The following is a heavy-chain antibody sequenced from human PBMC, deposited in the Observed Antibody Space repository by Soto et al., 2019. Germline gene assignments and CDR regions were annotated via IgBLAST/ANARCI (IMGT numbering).Heavy chain of an antibody. D-gene: IGHD3-22*01. CDR3: ARAGAYYHDSSGYYYADY. Sequence: QVQLVQSGAEVKKPGSSVKVSCKASGGTFSSYAISWVRQAPGQGLEWMGGIIPIFGTANYAQKFQGRVTITADESTSTAYMELSSLRSEDTAVYYCARAGAYYHDSSGYYYADYWGQGTLVTVSS. CDR2: IIPIFGTA. J-gene: IGHJ4*02. CDR1: GGTFSSYA. V-gene: IGHV1-69*01.